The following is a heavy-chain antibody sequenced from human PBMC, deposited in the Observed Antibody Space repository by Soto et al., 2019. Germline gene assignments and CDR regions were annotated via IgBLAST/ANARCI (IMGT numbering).Heavy chain of an antibody. CDR3: SKDRRGGRAVLDS. CDR2: ISYVGSSK. D-gene: IGHD2-8*01. CDR1: GFSLSNNG. Sequence: GGTVWLSCSSGGFSLSNNGMHSVRQVSDKGLEWVAVISYVGSSKYHADSVKGRFTIPRDNSKTTLNLQMNSLRAEDTAVYYCSKDRRGGRAVLDSWGQGTPVTVSS. V-gene: IGHV3-30*18. J-gene: IGHJ4*02.